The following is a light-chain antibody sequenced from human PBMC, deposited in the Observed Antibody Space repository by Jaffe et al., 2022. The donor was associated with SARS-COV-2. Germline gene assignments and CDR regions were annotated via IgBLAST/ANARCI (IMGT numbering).Light chain of an antibody. Sequence: EIVLTQSPGTLSLSPGERATLSCRASQSVSSSYLAWYQQKPGQAPRLLIYGASSRATGIPDRFSGSGSGTDFTLTISRLEPEDFAVYYCQQYGSSPRARWTFGQGTKVEIK. CDR3: QQYGSSPRARWT. V-gene: IGKV3-20*01. J-gene: IGKJ1*01. CDR1: QSVSSSY. CDR2: GAS.